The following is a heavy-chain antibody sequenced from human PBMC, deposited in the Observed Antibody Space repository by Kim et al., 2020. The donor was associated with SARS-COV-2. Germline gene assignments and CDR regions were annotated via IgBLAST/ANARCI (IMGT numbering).Heavy chain of an antibody. V-gene: IGHV1-2*04. CDR3: ARGTLQDY. J-gene: IGHJ4*02. CDR2: GVT. Sequence: GVTNYAQKFQGWVTMTRDTSISTAYMELSRLRSDDTAVYYCARGTLQDYWGQGTLVTVSS.